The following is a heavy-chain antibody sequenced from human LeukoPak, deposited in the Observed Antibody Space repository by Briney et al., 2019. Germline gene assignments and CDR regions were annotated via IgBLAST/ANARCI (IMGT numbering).Heavy chain of an antibody. CDR3: AKGSCGADVCFYFYYMHV. V-gene: IGHV3-23*01. D-gene: IGHD2-21*02. J-gene: IGHJ6*03. CDR2: SRVDNGGA. Sequence: PGGSLRLSRAASGFTFSTSDMTWVRQAPRKGLEWVASSRVDNGGAYYGDSVKGRFTISRDNSQNTLDLQMNGPRAEDTAIYYCAKGSCGADVCFYFYYMHVWGKGTTVTVSS. CDR1: GFTFSTSD.